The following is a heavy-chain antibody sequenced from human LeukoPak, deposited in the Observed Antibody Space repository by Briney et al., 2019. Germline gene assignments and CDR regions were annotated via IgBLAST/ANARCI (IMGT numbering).Heavy chain of an antibody. CDR1: GYSFSTFW. J-gene: IGHJ4*02. Sequence: GESLKISCKGSGYSFSTFWIGRVRQMPGKGLEWIGIIFPGDSDTRYSPSFQGQVTISADKSICPAYRQWSSLKAADTAMYNCARRSYSASYYDYWGQGTLVTVSS. CDR3: ARRSYSASYYDY. V-gene: IGHV5-51*01. D-gene: IGHD1-26*01. CDR2: IFPGDSDT.